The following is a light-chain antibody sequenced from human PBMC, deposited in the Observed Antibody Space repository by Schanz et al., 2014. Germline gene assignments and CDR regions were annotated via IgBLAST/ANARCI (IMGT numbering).Light chain of an antibody. J-gene: IGKJ1*01. CDR1: QRGFINY. CDR2: GAS. V-gene: IGKV3D-20*02. CDR3: LQRYSWPRT. Sequence: EIVLTQSPGTLSLSPGERATLSCRASQRGFINYLAWYQQKPGQTPRLLIYGASSRATGIPDRFSGSGSGTDFTLTISGLEPEDSAVYYCLQRYSWPRTFGQGTKVELK.